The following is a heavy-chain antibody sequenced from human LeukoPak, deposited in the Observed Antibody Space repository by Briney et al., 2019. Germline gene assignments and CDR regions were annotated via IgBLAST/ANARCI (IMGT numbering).Heavy chain of an antibody. CDR3: ARGRSSSWSSFDY. V-gene: IGHV4-30-4*01. J-gene: IGHJ4*02. D-gene: IGHD6-13*01. CDR1: GGSISSGDYY. CDR2: IYNNGRT. Sequence: PSQTLSLTCTVYGGSISSGDYYWSWIRQPPGKGLEWIGYIYNNGRTYYNPSLKSRVTISVDTSKNQFSLKVSSVTAAHAAVYYCARGRSSSWSSFDYWGQGTLVTVSS.